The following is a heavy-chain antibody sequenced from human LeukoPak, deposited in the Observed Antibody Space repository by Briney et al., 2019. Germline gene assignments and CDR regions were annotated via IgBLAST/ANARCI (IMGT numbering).Heavy chain of an antibody. D-gene: IGHD3-22*01. CDR3: ARGIYYYDSSGYSANVGYYFDY. CDR1: GGSISSSSYY. V-gene: IGHV4-39*01. Sequence: SETLSLTCTVSGGSISSSSYYWGWIRQPPGKGLEWIGSIYYSGSTYYNPSLKSRVTISVDTSKNQFSLKLSSVTAADTAVYYCARGIYYYDSSGYSANVGYYFDYWGQGTLVTVSS. CDR2: IYYSGST. J-gene: IGHJ4*02.